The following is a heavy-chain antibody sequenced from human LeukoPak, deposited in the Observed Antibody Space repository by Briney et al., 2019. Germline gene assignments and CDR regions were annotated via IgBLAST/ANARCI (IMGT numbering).Heavy chain of an antibody. D-gene: IGHD4-23*01. Sequence: SETLSLTCTVSGASISDTAWSWVRQPAGRGLEWIGRVFSSGATLYNPSLNGRVSMSVDASKKQVSLKVTPVTVADTAVYYCARDDKGYYDGRWTAFDIWGQGIVVTVSS. V-gene: IGHV4-4*07. J-gene: IGHJ3*02. CDR3: ARDDKGYYDGRWTAFDI. CDR1: GASISDTA. CDR2: VFSSGAT.